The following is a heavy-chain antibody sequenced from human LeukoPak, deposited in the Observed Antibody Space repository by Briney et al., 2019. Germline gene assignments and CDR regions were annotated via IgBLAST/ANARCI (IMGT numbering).Heavy chain of an antibody. V-gene: IGHV1-18*01. CDR1: GYTFTSYG. D-gene: IGHD6-19*01. J-gene: IGHJ4*02. Sequence: ASVKVSCKASGYTFTSYGISWVRQAPGQGPEWMGWIAVYNGDTKFLQKFQGRVTLTTDASTNTTYMELRSLTSDDTAVYYCARQAGYSTGWYGGYYFDHWGQGTPVTVSA. CDR2: IAVYNGDT. CDR3: ARQAGYSTGWYGGYYFDH.